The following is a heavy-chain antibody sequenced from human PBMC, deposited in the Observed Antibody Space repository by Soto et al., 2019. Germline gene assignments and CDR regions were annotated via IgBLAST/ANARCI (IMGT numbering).Heavy chain of an antibody. Sequence: SETLSLTCAVSGGSISSSDWWSWVRQPPGKGLEWIGEIYHSGSTNYNPSLKSRVTISVDKSKNQFSLKLSSVTAADTAVYYCARERFSTAVWGSYRGRWFDPWGQGTLVTVSS. CDR2: IYHSGST. CDR1: GGSISSSDW. V-gene: IGHV4-4*02. CDR3: ARERFSTAVWGSYRGRWFDP. J-gene: IGHJ5*02. D-gene: IGHD3-16*02.